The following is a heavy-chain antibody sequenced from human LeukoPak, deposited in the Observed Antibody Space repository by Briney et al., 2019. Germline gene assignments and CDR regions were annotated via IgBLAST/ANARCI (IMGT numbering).Heavy chain of an antibody. D-gene: IGHD6-19*01. CDR1: GFTFSSYA. Sequence: GGSLRLSRAASGFTFSSYAMSWVRQAPGKGLEWVSAISGSGGSTYYADSVKGRFTISRDNSKNTQYLQMNSLRAEDTAVYYCAKGRIAVAWYDYWGQGTLVTVSS. CDR2: ISGSGGST. J-gene: IGHJ4*02. CDR3: AKGRIAVAWYDY. V-gene: IGHV3-23*01.